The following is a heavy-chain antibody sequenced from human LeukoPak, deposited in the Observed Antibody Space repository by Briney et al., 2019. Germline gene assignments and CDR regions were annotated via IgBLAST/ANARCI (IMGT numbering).Heavy chain of an antibody. Sequence: ASVKVSCKASGYTFISYGMNWVRQAPGQGLEWMGWINTNTGNPTYAQGFTGRFVFSLDTSVSTAYLQISSLKAEDTAVYFCARGRGMATIGRLNDYWGQGTLVTVSS. CDR2: INTNTGNP. CDR1: GYTFISYG. J-gene: IGHJ4*02. D-gene: IGHD5-24*01. V-gene: IGHV7-4-1*02. CDR3: ARGRGMATIGRLNDY.